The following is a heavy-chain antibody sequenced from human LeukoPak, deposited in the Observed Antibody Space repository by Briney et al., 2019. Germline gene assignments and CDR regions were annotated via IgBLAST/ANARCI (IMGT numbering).Heavy chain of an antibody. CDR1: GGSISSGDYY. J-gene: IGHJ4*02. CDR2: FYYSGST. D-gene: IGHD3-10*01. Sequence: NPSETLSLTCTVSGGSISSGDYYWSWIRQPPGKGLEWIGYFYYSGSTYYNPSLKSRVTISVDTSKNQFSLKLSSVTAADTAVYYCARERFGESYFDYWGQGTLVTVSS. CDR3: ARERFGESYFDY. V-gene: IGHV4-30-4*01.